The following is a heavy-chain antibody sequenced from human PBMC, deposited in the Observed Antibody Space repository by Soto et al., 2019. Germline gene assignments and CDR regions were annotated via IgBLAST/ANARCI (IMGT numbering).Heavy chain of an antibody. CDR3: AKTLGYCSSTSCYDNWFDP. D-gene: IGHD2-2*01. J-gene: IGHJ5*02. V-gene: IGHV3-30*18. CDR1: GFTFSSYG. Sequence: QVQLVESGGGVVQPGRSLRLSCAASGFTFSSYGMHLVRQAPGKGLEWVAVISYDGSNKYYADSVKGRFTISRDNSNNPLYLQMNSLRAEDTAVYYCAKTLGYCSSTSCYDNWFDPWGQGTLVTVSS. CDR2: ISYDGSNK.